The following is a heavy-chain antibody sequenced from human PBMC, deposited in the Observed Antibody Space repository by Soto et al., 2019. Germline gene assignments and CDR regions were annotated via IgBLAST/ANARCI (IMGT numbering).Heavy chain of an antibody. CDR3: AKLECSGGSCYSGRLVDYHQYYMDV. CDR1: GFTFETHA. D-gene: IGHD2-15*01. CDR2: ISGSGDKT. Sequence: EVQVLESGGGLVQPGGSLRLSCAASGFTFETHAMSWVRQAPGKGLEWVSGISGSGDKTYYADSVKGRFTISRDNAKNVLYLEMNSLRAEDTAVYHCAKLECSGGSCYSGRLVDYHQYYMDVWGKGTTVTVSS. J-gene: IGHJ6*03. V-gene: IGHV3-23*01.